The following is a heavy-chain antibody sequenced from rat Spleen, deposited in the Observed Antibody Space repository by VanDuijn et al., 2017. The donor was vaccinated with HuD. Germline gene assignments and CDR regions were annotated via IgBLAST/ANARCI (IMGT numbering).Heavy chain of an antibody. CDR2: ISYDGSTT. V-gene: IGHV5-29*01. Sequence: EVHLVESDGGLVQPGRSLKLSCAASGFTFSDYYMAWVRQAPTKGLEWVASISYDGSTTYYRDSVKGRFTISRDNAKSTLYLQMDSLRSEDTATYYCARHEDYSGLDYWGQGVMVTVSS. CDR1: GFTFSDYY. CDR3: ARHEDYSGLDY. D-gene: IGHD1-1*01. J-gene: IGHJ2*01.